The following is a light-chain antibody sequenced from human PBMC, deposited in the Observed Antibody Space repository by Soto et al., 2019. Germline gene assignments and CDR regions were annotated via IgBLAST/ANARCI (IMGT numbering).Light chain of an antibody. CDR3: QQYNGFPWT. V-gene: IGKV3-15*01. J-gene: IGKJ1*01. CDR1: QSISNN. Sequence: EIVMTQSPATLSVSPGERATLSCRASQSISNNLAWYQHKPGQAPRLLIYGASTRATGIPAKFSGSGSGTEFTVTISSLQSEDVAVYYCQQYNGFPWTFGQGTKVEIK. CDR2: GAS.